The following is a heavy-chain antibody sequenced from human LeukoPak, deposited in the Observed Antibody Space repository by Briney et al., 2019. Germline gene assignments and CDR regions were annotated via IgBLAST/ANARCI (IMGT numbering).Heavy chain of an antibody. V-gene: IGHV1-2*02. D-gene: IGHD6-6*01. CDR2: INPNSGGT. CDR3: ARENVAAPPGRGFDP. J-gene: IGHJ5*02. Sequence: ASVKVSCKASGYTFTGYYMHWVRQAPGQGLEWMGWINPNSGGTNYARKFQGRVTMTRDTSISTAYMELSRLRSDDTAVYYCARENVAAPPGRGFDPWGQGTLVTVSS. CDR1: GYTFTGYY.